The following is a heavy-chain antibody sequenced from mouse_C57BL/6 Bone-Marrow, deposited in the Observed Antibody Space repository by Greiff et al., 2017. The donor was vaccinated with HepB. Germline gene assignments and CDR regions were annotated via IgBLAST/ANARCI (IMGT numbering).Heavy chain of an antibody. J-gene: IGHJ4*01. CDR2: IYPRSGNT. V-gene: IGHV1-81*01. D-gene: IGHD4-1*01. CDR1: GYTFTSYG. Sequence: VQLQQSGAELASPGASVKLSCKASGYTFTSYGISWVKQRTGQGLEWIGEIYPRSGNTYYNEKFKGKATLTADKSSSTAYMELRSLTSEDSAVYFCARSTLGYAMDYWGQGTSVTVSS. CDR3: ARSTLGYAMDY.